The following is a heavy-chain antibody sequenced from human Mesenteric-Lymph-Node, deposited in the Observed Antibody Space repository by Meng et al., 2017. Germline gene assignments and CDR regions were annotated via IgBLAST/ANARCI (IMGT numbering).Heavy chain of an antibody. J-gene: IGHJ3*02. Sequence: GESLKISCAASGFTFSDYYMSWIRQAPGKGLEWVSYISSSGSTIYYADSVKGRFTISRDNAKNSLYLQMNSLRAEDTAVYYCASYDYLWGSSHWDTAFDIWGQGTVVTVSS. CDR2: ISSSGSTI. CDR3: ASYDYLWGSSHWDTAFDI. D-gene: IGHD3-16*01. V-gene: IGHV3-11*04. CDR1: GFTFSDYY.